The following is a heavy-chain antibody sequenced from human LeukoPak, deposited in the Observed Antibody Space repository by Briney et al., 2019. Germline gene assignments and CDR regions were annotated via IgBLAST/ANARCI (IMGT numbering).Heavy chain of an antibody. D-gene: IGHD6-19*01. CDR3: ARGSGGAVAAQDAFDI. Sequence: GASVKVSCKASGGTFSSYAISWVRQAPGQGLEWMGGIIPILGTANYAQKFQGRVTITTDESTSTAYMELSSLRSEDTAVYYCARGSGGAVAAQDAFDIWGQGTMVTVSS. V-gene: IGHV1-69*05. J-gene: IGHJ3*02. CDR2: IIPILGTA. CDR1: GGTFSSYA.